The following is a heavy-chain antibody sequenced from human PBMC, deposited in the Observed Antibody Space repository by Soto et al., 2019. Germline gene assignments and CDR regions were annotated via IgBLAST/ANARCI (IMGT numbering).Heavy chain of an antibody. CDR3: AKNGQPPYYYDGLDV. CDR2: ISGYNGDT. D-gene: IGHD2-8*01. CDR1: GYTFTRYG. Sequence: ASVKVSCKASGYTFTRYGISWVRQAPGQGLEWMGWISGYNGDTNCAQKFQDRVSMTIDTSTGTAYMELRSLTSDDTAIYYCAKNGQPPYYYDGLDVWGQGTKVTGSS. J-gene: IGHJ6*02. V-gene: IGHV1-18*01.